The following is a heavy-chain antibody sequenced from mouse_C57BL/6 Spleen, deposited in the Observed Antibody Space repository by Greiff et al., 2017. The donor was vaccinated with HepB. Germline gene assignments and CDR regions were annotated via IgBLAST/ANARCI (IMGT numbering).Heavy chain of an antibody. Sequence: QVQLQQPGAELVKPGASVKLSCKASGYTFTSYWMHWVKQRPGQGLEWIGMIHPNSGSTNYNEKFKSKATLTVDKSSSTAYMQLSSLTSEDSAVYYCARSLDYGSSYGWYFDVWGTGTTVTVSS. CDR1: GYTFTSYW. CDR2: IHPNSGST. V-gene: IGHV1-64*01. CDR3: ARSLDYGSSYGWYFDV. D-gene: IGHD1-1*01. J-gene: IGHJ1*03.